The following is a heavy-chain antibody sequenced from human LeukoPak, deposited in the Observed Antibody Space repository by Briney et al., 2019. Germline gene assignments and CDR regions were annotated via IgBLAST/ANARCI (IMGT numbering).Heavy chain of an antibody. J-gene: IGHJ4*02. CDR2: IYSSGST. Sequence: SETLSLTCTVCGGSISSYYWSWIRQPAGKGLEWIGRIYSSGSTNYNPSLKSRVTMSVDTSKSQFSLKLSSVTAADRAVYYCARDMTYGGNSGFDYWGQGTLVTVSS. CDR1: GGSISSYY. CDR3: ARDMTYGGNSGFDY. D-gene: IGHD4-23*01. V-gene: IGHV4-4*07.